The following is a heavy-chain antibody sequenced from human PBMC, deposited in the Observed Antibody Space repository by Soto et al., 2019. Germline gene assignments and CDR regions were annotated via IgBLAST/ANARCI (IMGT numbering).Heavy chain of an antibody. J-gene: IGHJ4*02. D-gene: IGHD7-27*01. Sequence: QVQLQESGPGLVKPSQTLSLTCTVSGGYISSVDYYWRWIRQAPDNGLEWIGHIYDGGRTYNNPSLKSRVTISVDTSKNQCSLILSSVSAADTGGYYCTRGPSGDKVDYWGQGTLVTVSS. CDR3: TRGPSGDKVDY. CDR2: IYDGGRT. CDR1: GGYISSVDYY. V-gene: IGHV4-30-4*01.